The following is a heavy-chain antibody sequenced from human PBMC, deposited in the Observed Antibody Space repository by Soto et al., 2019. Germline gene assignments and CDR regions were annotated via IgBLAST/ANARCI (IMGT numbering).Heavy chain of an antibody. Sequence: QVQLQESGPGLVKPSETLSLTCSVSNGSISGFYWTWIRQPPGKILEWIGYIPYSGRTDYNPSLTSRATMSVDTSKNQFSLNLKSITAADTAVYYCVRVGVGIGNHFDSWGRGTLVTVSS. CDR2: IPYSGRT. CDR1: NGSISGFY. J-gene: IGHJ4*02. V-gene: IGHV4-59*12. CDR3: VRVGVGIGNHFDS. D-gene: IGHD1-26*01.